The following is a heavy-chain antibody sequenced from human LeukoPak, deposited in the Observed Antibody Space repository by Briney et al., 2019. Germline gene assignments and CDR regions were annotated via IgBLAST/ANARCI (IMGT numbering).Heavy chain of an antibody. CDR3: ARVIDSSYYYYMDV. CDR2: IYYSGST. V-gene: IGHV4-30-4*08. CDR1: GGSISSGDYY. D-gene: IGHD3-16*02. Sequence: SETLSLTCTVSGGSISSGDYYWSWIRQPPGKGLEWIGYIYYSGSTYYNPSLKSRVTISVDTSKNQFSLKLSSVTAADTAVYYCARVIDSSYYYYMDVWGKGTTVTVSS. J-gene: IGHJ6*03.